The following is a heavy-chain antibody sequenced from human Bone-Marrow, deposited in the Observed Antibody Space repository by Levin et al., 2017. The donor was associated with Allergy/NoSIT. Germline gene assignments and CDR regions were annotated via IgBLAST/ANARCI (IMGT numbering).Heavy chain of an antibody. D-gene: IGHD5-24*01. CDR3: AKVRRKWLQPWGSLDY. J-gene: IGHJ4*02. Sequence: GGSLRLSCAASGFTFSSYAMSWVRQAPGKGLEWVSAISGSGGSTYYADSVKGRFTISRDNSKNTLYLQMNSLRAEDTAVYYCAKVRRKWLQPWGSLDYWGQGTLVTVSS. CDR2: ISGSGGST. CDR1: GFTFSSYA. V-gene: IGHV3-23*01.